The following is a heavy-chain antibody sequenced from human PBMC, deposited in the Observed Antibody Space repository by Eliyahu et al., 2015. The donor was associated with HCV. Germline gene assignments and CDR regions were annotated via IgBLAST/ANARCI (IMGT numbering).Heavy chain of an antibody. CDR1: GFTFSSYA. CDR3: AKVGWYSSSWYNIAVAGTYYYYYYGMDV. J-gene: IGHJ6*02. D-gene: IGHD6-13*01. V-gene: IGHV3-23*04. Sequence: EVQLVESGGGLVQPGGSLRLSCAASGFTFSSYAMSWVRXAXGKGLEWVSAISGXGGSTYYADSVKGRFTISRDNSKNTLYLQMNSLRAEDTAVYYCAKVGWYSSSWYNIAVAGTYYYYYYGMDVWGQGTTVTVSS. CDR2: ISGXGGST.